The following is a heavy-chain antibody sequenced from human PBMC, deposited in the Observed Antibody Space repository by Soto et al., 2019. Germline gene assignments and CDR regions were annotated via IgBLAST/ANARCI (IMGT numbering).Heavy chain of an antibody. CDR2: MSPNSGAT. V-gene: IGHV1-8*02. CDR3: ARGVDNGVDV. D-gene: IGHD2-8*01. J-gene: IGHJ6*02. Sequence: QVQLVQSGAEVTKPGASVKVSCKDSGYTFTSYDINWVRQATGQGLEWMGWMSPNSGATGYAQKFQGRVTMTRATSIRPVYMELSNLRSEDKAIYYCARGVDNGVDVWGQGRTVTVSS. CDR1: GYTFTSYD.